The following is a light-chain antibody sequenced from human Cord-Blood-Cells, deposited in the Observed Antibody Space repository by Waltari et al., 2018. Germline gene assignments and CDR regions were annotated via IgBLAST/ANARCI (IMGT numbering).Light chain of an antibody. V-gene: IGLV4-69*01. CDR3: QTWGTGNWV. CDR1: SWHSSYA. J-gene: IGLJ3*02. CDR2: LNSDGSH. Sequence: QLVLTQSPSASASLGAPVKLTCTLSSWHSSYAIAWNQQQPEKVPRYLMKLNSDGSHSKGDGITDRFSGSSSGAERYLTISSLQSEDEADYYCQTWGTGNWVFGGGTKLTVL.